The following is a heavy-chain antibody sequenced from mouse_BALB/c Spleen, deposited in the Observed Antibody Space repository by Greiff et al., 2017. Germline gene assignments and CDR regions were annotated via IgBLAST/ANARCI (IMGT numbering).Heavy chain of an antibody. Sequence: EVQLQQSGTVLARPGASVKMSCKASGYTFTSYWMHWVKQRPGQGLEWIGAIYPGNSDTSYNQKFKGKAKLTAVTSTSTAYMELSSLTNEDSAVYYCTRRNLYGYAMDYWGQGTSVTVSS. V-gene: IGHV1-5*01. CDR1: GYTFTSYW. D-gene: IGHD1-1*02. J-gene: IGHJ4*01. CDR2: IYPGNSDT. CDR3: TRRNLYGYAMDY.